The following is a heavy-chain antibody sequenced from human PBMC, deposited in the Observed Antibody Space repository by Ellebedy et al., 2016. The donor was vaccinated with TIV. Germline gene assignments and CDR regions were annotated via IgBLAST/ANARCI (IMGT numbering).Heavy chain of an antibody. CDR2: ISGSGGST. J-gene: IGHJ4*02. V-gene: IGHV3-23*01. CDR1: GFAFSSYA. D-gene: IGHD3-22*01. Sequence: PGGSLRLSCAASGFAFSSYAMSWVRQAPGKGLEWVSAISGSGGSTYYADSVKGRFTISRDNSKNTLYLQMNSLRAEDTAVYYCAKVIRDSSGYFDYWGQGTLVTVSS. CDR3: AKVIRDSSGYFDY.